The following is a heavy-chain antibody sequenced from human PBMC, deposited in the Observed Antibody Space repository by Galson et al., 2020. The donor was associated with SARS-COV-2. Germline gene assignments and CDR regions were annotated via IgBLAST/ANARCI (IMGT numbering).Heavy chain of an antibody. J-gene: IGHJ5*02. CDR1: GFTISTYW. CDR3: AKDHGSAVAYNWFDP. Sequence: TGGSLRLSCAASGFTISTYWMHWVRQAPGKGLVWVSRINSDGSTTNYADSVKGRFTISRDNAKNTLYLQMNSLRAEDTAVYYCAKDHGSAVAYNWFDPWGQGTLVTVSS. V-gene: IGHV3-74*01. CDR2: INSDGSTT. D-gene: IGHD6-19*01.